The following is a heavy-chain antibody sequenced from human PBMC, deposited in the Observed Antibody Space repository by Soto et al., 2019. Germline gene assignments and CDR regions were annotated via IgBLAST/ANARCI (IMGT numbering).Heavy chain of an antibody. V-gene: IGHV3-48*01. Sequence: VQLVESGGGLVQPGGSLRLSCSASGFTFNTYSMNWVRQAPGKGPEWVSYISSSSNSIYYADSVRGRFTISRDNAQNSLYLQMDSLRAEDTAVYYCARYCGGTNCYEVFDYWGQGTLVTVSS. J-gene: IGHJ4*02. CDR3: ARYCGGTNCYEVFDY. D-gene: IGHD2-2*01. CDR1: GFTFNTYS. CDR2: ISSSSNSI.